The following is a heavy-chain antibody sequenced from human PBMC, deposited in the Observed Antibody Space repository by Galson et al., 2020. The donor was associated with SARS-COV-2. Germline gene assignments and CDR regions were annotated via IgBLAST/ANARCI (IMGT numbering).Heavy chain of an antibody. CDR3: ARDIYDSRGYQIGY. CDR2: ISGNNGNT. V-gene: IGHV1-18*01. CDR1: GYIFNTYG. Sequence: ASVKVSCKASGYIFNTYGISWVRQAPGQGLEWMGWISGNNGNTILAQKLQGRVTMTTDTSTSTVYMELRSLISDDTAGYYCARDIYDSRGYQIGYWGQGTLVTVSS. J-gene: IGHJ4*02. D-gene: IGHD3-22*01.